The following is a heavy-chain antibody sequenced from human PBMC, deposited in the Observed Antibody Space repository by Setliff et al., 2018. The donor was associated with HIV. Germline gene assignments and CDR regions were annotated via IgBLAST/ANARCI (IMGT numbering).Heavy chain of an antibody. J-gene: IGHJ6*02. CDR3: ARPIILSVIDGMDV. V-gene: IGHV4-34*01. CDR2: INHSGST. CDR1: GGSFSGYY. D-gene: IGHD2-21*01. Sequence: SETLSLTCAVYGGSFSGYYWSWIRQPPGKGLEWIGEINHSGSTNYNPSLKSRVTISVDTSKNQFSLNLRSVTAADTAVYYCARPIILSVIDGMDVWGQGTKVTV.